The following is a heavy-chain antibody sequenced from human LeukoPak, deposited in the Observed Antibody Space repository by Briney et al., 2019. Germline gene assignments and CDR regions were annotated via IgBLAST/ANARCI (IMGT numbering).Heavy chain of an antibody. CDR2: INGEGSET. V-gene: IGHV3-74*03. D-gene: IGHD3-16*01. J-gene: IGHJ4*02. CDR3: ARVRMGDDFNPFDY. Sequence: PGGSLRLSCAASGFTFGRFWTYWVRHAPGKGLVWVSRINGEGSETMYADSVKGRFTISRDNAKNTLYLQMNSLRAEDTAVYYCARVRMGDDFNPFDYWGQGTLVTVSS. CDR1: GFTFGRFW.